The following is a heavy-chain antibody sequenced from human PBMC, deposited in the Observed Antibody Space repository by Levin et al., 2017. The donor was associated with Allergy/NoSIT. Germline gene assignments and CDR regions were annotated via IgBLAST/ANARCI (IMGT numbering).Heavy chain of an antibody. CDR3: ARDLGYDNGMDV. Sequence: SETLSLTCTVSGGSLNSYYWSWTRQSPGKGLEWIGRIYSIGTTNYNPFLKSRVTMSVDTSKNQVSLKLTSVTAADTAVYYCARDLGYDNGMDVWGQGTTVTVTS. J-gene: IGHJ6*02. V-gene: IGHV4-4*07. CDR2: IYSIGTT. D-gene: IGHD3-22*01. CDR1: GGSLNSYY.